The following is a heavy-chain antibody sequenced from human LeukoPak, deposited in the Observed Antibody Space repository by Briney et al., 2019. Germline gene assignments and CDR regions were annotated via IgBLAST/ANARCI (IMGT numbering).Heavy chain of an antibody. Sequence: ASVKVSCMASGYTFTGYYMHWVRQAPGQGLEWMGWINPNSGGTNYAQKFQGRVTMTRDTSISTAYMELSRLRSDDTAVYYCARDHYCSSTSCYTIFDYWGQGTLVTVSS. CDR2: INPNSGGT. CDR3: ARDHYCSSTSCYTIFDY. CDR1: GYTFTGYY. J-gene: IGHJ4*02. D-gene: IGHD2-2*02. V-gene: IGHV1-2*02.